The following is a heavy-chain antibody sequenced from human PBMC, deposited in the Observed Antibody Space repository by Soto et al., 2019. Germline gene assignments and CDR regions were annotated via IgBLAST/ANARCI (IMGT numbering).Heavy chain of an antibody. Sequence: GGSLRLYYGASGFTFGAYGGFWVRQAPGKGLVWLSRINSDGAITDYADSVRGRFAISRDNAENTLYLQLNSLRAEDTAVYYCAREYYGSGIWGQGTLVTVSS. D-gene: IGHD3-10*01. V-gene: IGHV3-74*01. CDR3: AREYYGSGI. CDR2: INSDGAIT. CDR1: GFTFGAYG. J-gene: IGHJ4*02.